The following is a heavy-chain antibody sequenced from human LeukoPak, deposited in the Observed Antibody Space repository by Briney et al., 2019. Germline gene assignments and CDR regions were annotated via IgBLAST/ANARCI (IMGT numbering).Heavy chain of an antibody. CDR2: ISGSGGST. CDR1: GFTFSSYA. CDR3: AKEGRYYYDSSGGFDY. J-gene: IGHJ4*02. D-gene: IGHD3-22*01. V-gene: IGHV3-23*01. Sequence: GGSLRLSCAASGFTFSSYAMSLVRQAAGKGLEWVSTISGSGGSTYYADSVKGRFTISRDNSKNTPYLQMNSLRAEDTAVYYCAKEGRYYYDSSGGFDYWGQGTLVTVSS.